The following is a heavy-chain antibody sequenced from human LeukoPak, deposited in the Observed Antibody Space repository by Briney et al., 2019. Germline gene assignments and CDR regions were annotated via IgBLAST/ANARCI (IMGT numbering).Heavy chain of an antibody. CDR3: ARSAVAGLRTFDY. CDR2: VNDSGSA. J-gene: IGHJ4*02. CDR1: GGSFSGYY. Sequence: SETLSLTCAVYGGSFSGYYWSWIRQPPGKGLQWIGEVNDSGSANYNPSLKSRVTISVDTSKNQFSLKLSSVTAADTAVYYCARSAVAGLRTFDYWGQGTLVTVSS. V-gene: IGHV4-34*01. D-gene: IGHD6-19*01.